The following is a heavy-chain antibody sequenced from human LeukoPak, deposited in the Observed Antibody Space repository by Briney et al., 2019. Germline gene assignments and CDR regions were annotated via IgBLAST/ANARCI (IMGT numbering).Heavy chain of an antibody. CDR2: IYSGGST. D-gene: IGHD6-6*01. V-gene: IGHV3-53*01. CDR3: ARGPNSNWSGLDF. J-gene: IGHJ4*02. Sequence: GGSLRLSCAASGFIVSGNYMSWVRQAPGKGLEWVSVIYSGGSTYYADSVKGRFPVSRDNAKNTLYLQVNNLRAEDTAVYYCARGPNSNWSGLDFWGQGTLLTVSS. CDR1: GFIVSGNY.